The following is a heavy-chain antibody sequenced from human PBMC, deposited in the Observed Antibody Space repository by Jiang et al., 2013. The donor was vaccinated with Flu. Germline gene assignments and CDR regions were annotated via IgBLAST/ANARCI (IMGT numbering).Heavy chain of an antibody. V-gene: IGHV5-51*01. CDR3: ARHSGGLDY. J-gene: IGHJ4*02. CDR2: IYPGDSDT. Sequence: WMGIIYPGDSDTEYSPSFQGQVTISADKSIRTAYLQWSSLKASDTAIYYCARHSGGLDYWGQGTLVTVSS.